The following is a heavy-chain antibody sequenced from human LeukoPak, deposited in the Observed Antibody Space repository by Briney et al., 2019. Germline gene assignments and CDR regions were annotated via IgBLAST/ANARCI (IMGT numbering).Heavy chain of an antibody. J-gene: IGHJ5*02. Sequence: ASVKVSCKASGYTFTSYTIHWVRQAPGQSLEWMGWMNPNSGNTGYAQKFQGRVTITRNTSISTAYMELSSLRSEDTAVYYCARGPLRGVRQKNWFDPWGQGTLVTVSS. V-gene: IGHV1-8*01. CDR1: GYTFTSYT. D-gene: IGHD3-10*01. CDR3: ARGPLRGVRQKNWFDP. CDR2: MNPNSGNT.